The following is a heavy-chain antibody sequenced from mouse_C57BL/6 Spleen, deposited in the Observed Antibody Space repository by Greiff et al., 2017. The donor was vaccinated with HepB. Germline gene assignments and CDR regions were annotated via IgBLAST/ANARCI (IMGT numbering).Heavy chain of an antibody. V-gene: IGHV1-36*01. D-gene: IGHD1-1*01. CDR2: VYPYNGGT. Sequence: EVKLQESGPVLVKPGPSVKISCKASGFTFTDYYMHWVKQSHGKSLEWIGLVYPYNGGTSYNQKFKGKATLTVDTSSSTAYMELNSLTSEDSAVYYCAREGYYGSSPDWYFDVWGTGTTVTVSS. CDR3: AREGYYGSSPDWYFDV. CDR1: GFTFTDYY. J-gene: IGHJ1*03.